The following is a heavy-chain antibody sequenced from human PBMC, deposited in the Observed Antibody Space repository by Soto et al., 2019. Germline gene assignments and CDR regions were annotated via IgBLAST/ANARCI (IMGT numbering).Heavy chain of an antibody. D-gene: IGHD3-16*01. V-gene: IGHV4-30-4*01. CDR1: GGSISSGDYY. Sequence: PSETLSLTCTVSGGSISSGDYYWSWIRQPPGKGLEWIGYIYYSGSTYYNPSLKSRVTISVDTSKNQFSLKLSSVTAADTAVYYCARGSRGTVDAFDIWGQGTMVTVSS. CDR3: ARGSRGTVDAFDI. CDR2: IYYSGST. J-gene: IGHJ3*02.